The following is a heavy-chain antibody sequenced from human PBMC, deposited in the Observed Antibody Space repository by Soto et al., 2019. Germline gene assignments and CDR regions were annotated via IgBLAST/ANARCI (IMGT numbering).Heavy chain of an antibody. CDR3: ARRGDCISTICQHYSNYIGMVV. J-gene: IGHJ6*02. CDR2: IYYSGST. CDR1: GGSISSSSYY. D-gene: IGHD2-2*03. V-gene: IGHV4-39*01. Sequence: PSETLSLTCTVSGGSISSSSYYWGWIRQPPGKGLEWIGSIYYSGSTYYNPSLKSRVTISVDTSKNQFSLKLSSVTAADTAVYYCARRGDCISTICQHYSNYIGMVVWGQGTTVTAP.